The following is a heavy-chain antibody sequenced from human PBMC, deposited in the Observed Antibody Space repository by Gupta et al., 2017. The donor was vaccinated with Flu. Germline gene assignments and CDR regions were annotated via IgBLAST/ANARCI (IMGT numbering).Heavy chain of an antibody. CDR2: IKQDGSEK. D-gene: IGHD6-13*01. J-gene: IGHJ4*02. V-gene: IGHV3-7*01. Sequence: EVQLVESGGGLVQPGGSLRLSCAASGFTFSSYWMSWVRQAPGKGLEWVANIKQDGSEKYYVDSVKGRFTISRDNAKNSLYLQMNSLRAEDTAVYYCARLRNSGYSSSWDREFDYWGQGTLVTVSS. CDR3: ARLRNSGYSSSWDREFDY. CDR1: GFTFSSYW.